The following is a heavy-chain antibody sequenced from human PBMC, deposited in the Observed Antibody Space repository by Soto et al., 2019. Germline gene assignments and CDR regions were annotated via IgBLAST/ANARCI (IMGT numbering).Heavy chain of an antibody. D-gene: IGHD3-10*01. CDR3: ARHLYGSGIGGQH. CDR1: GDSISGSNYN. Sequence: QLQLQESGPGLVRPSETLSLTCTVSGDSISGSNYNWGWIRQPPGKGLEWIASIYYSGSTYYNPSLKSRLTISVDTSKNRFSLKLTSVTAADTAVYYCARHLYGSGIGGQHWGQGTLVTVSS. V-gene: IGHV4-39*01. CDR2: IYYSGST. J-gene: IGHJ4*02.